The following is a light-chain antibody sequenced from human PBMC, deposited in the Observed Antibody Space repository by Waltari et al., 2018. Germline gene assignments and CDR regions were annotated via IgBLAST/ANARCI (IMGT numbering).Light chain of an antibody. CDR2: DAP. CDR1: QDISNY. V-gene: IGKV1-33*01. CDR3: QQYDNLPLV. Sequence: DISMLQSPSSLSASVVHRVTITRHSSQDISNYLNWYQQKPAKAPKLLNYDAPNLETGVPSRFSGSGSGTDFTFTISSLQPEEIATYYCQQYDNLPLVFGPGTIVDIK. J-gene: IGKJ3*01.